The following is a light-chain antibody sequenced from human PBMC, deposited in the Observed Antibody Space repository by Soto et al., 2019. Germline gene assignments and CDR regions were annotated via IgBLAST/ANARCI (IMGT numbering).Light chain of an antibody. CDR3: QQYKSSYT. CDR1: ENIGYW. CDR2: KAS. J-gene: IGKJ2*01. V-gene: IGKV1-5*03. Sequence: DIQMTQSPSTLSASVGARVTITCRASENIGYWLAWYQQKPEKAPTLLIYKASSLERGVPARFRGDGSGTEFTLTINSLQPDDFAIYYCQQYKSSYTFGQGTKLEIK.